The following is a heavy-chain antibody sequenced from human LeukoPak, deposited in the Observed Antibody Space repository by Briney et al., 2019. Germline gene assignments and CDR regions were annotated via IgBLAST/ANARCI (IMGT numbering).Heavy chain of an antibody. Sequence: SETLSLTCAVYGGSFSGYYWSWIRQPPGKGLEWIGEINHSGSTNYNPSLKSRVTISVDTSKNQFSLKLSSVTAADTAVYYCARGPPMLRSLDYWGQGTLVTVSS. CDR1: GGSFSGYY. CDR2: INHSGST. J-gene: IGHJ4*02. CDR3: ARGPPMLRSLDY. D-gene: IGHD4-17*01. V-gene: IGHV4-34*01.